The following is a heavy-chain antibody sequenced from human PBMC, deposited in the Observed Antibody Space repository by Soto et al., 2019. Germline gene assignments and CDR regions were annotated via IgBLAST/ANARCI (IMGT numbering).Heavy chain of an antibody. CDR3: ASLLGSYYDILTGSDPHYYYYYGMDV. D-gene: IGHD3-9*01. J-gene: IGHJ6*02. Sequence: SVKVSCKASGGTFSSYTISWVRQAPGQGLERMRRIIPILGIANYAQKFQGRVTITADKSTSTAYMELSSLRSEDTAVYYCASLLGSYYDILTGSDPHYYYYYGMDVWGQGTTVTVSS. CDR2: IIPILGIA. V-gene: IGHV1-69*02. CDR1: GGTFSSYT.